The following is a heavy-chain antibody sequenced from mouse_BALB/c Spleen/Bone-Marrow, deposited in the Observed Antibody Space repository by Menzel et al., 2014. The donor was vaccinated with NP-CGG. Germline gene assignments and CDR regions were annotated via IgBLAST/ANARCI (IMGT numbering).Heavy chain of an antibody. V-gene: IGHV4-1*02. CDR1: GFDFSRYW. CDR2: INPDSSTI. J-gene: IGHJ2*01. Sequence: VQLKESGGGLVQPGGSLKLSCAASGFDFSRYWMSWVRQAPGKGLEWIGEINPDSSTINYTPSLKDKFIISRDNTKNTLYLQMSKVRSEDTALYYCARLGYYGSSDYWGQGTTLTVSS. D-gene: IGHD1-1*01. CDR3: ARLGYYGSSDY.